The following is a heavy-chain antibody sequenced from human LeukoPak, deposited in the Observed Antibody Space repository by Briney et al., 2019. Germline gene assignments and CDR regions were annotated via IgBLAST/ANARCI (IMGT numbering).Heavy chain of an antibody. J-gene: IGHJ6*03. CDR2: LIPIFGTA. CDR3: LREVRYYILASPDYYYMDL. CDR1: GVTFSSYA. V-gene: IGHV1-69*05. Sequence: SVKVSCKASGVTFSSYAISWVRQAPGQGLEWMGGLIPIFGTAGSAQKFQGRVPITTDDSTGTAYMEWSGRGFECTTWFYFLREVRYYILASPDYYYMDLWAKGTTLTVSS. D-gene: IGHD3-9*01.